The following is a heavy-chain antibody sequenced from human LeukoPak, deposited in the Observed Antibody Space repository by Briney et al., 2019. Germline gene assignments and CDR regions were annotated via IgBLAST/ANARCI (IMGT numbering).Heavy chain of an antibody. CDR3: ARVPCSGGSCYSEFDF. Sequence: SETLSLTCTVSGGSITSGDYYWSWIRQPPGKGLEWIGYIYYSGSTYYNPSLMSRTTMSVDTSQNQFSLRLNSVTAADTAVYYCARVPCSGGSCYSEFDFWGQGTLVTVSS. V-gene: IGHV4-30-4*01. CDR1: GGSITSGDYY. D-gene: IGHD2-15*01. CDR2: IYYSGST. J-gene: IGHJ4*02.